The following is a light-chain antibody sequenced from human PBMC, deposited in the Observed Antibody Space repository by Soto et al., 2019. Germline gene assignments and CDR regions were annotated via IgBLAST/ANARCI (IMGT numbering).Light chain of an antibody. CDR1: SSDVGSYNL. J-gene: IGLJ2*01. V-gene: IGLV2-23*02. CDR3: SSYAGTSTL. Sequence: QSVLTQPASVSGSPGQSITISCTGTSSDVGSYNLVSWYQQHPGKAPKLMIYEVNKRSSGVSNRFSGSKSGNTASLTISGLQAEDEADYYCSSYAGTSTLFGGGTKLTVL. CDR2: EVN.